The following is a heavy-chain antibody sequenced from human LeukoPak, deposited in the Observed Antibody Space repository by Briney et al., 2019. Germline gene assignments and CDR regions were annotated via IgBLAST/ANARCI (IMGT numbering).Heavy chain of an antibody. J-gene: IGHJ6*03. CDR1: GGPISSYY. Sequence: PSETLSLTCTVSGGPISSYYWSWIRQPPGRGLEWIGYIYTSGSTNYNPSLKSRVTISVDTSKNQFSLKLSSVTAADTAVYYCARRNYYYYMDVWGKGTTVTVSS. V-gene: IGHV4-4*09. CDR3: ARRNYYYYMDV. CDR2: IYTSGST.